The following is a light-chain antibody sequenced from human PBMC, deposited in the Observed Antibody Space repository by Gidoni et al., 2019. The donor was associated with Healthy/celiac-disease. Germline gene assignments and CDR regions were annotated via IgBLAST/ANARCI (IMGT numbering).Light chain of an antibody. J-gene: IGKJ4*01. CDR3: QQYYSYPPLT. V-gene: IGKV1-8*01. CDR1: QGISSY. Sequence: AIRMTQSPSSFSASTGDRVTITCRASQGISSYLAWYQQTPGKAPKRLIYAASTLQSGVPSRFSGSGSGTDFTLTISCLQSEDFATYYCQQYYSYPPLTFXGXTKVEIK. CDR2: AAS.